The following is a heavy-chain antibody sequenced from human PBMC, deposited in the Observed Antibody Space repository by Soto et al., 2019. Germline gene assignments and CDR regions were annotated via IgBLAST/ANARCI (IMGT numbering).Heavy chain of an antibody. CDR2: IYYSGST. J-gene: IGHJ5*02. Sequence: SETLSLTCTVSGGSISSGGYYWSWIRQHPGKGLEWIGYIYYSGSTYYNPSLKSRVTISVDTSKNQFSLKLSSVTAADTAVYNCARINTTILWFGELSWFDPWGQGTLVTVSS. CDR1: GGSISSGGYY. D-gene: IGHD3-10*01. CDR3: ARINTTILWFGELSWFDP. V-gene: IGHV4-31*02.